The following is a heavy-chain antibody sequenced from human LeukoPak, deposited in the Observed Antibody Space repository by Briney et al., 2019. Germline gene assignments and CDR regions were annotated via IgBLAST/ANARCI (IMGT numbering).Heavy chain of an antibody. CDR3: ARVWGAVDY. CDR2: MNPDSGNT. J-gene: IGHJ4*02. CDR1: GYTFTSYD. Sequence: ASVRVSSTASGYTFTSYDINWVRQATGQGLEWMGWMNPDSGNTGYAQKFQGRVTMTRSTSISTAYMELSSLTSEDTAVYYCARVWGAVDYWGQGTLVTVSS. D-gene: IGHD3-16*01. V-gene: IGHV1-8*01.